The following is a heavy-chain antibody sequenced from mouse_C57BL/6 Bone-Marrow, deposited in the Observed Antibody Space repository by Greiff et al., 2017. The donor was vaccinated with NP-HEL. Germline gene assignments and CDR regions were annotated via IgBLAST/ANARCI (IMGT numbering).Heavy chain of an antibody. Sequence: EVQLQQSGPELVKPGASVKISCKASGYTFTDYYMNWVKQSHGKSLEWIGDINPNNGGTSYNQKFKGKATLTVDKSSSTAYMELRSLTSEDSAVYYCARRENLTTVVFDYWGQGTTLTVSS. V-gene: IGHV1-26*01. D-gene: IGHD1-1*01. CDR3: ARRENLTTVVFDY. J-gene: IGHJ2*01. CDR2: INPNNGGT. CDR1: GYTFTDYY.